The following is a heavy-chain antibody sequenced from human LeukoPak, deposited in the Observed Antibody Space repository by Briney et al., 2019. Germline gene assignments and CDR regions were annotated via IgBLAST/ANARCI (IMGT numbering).Heavy chain of an antibody. CDR2: ISGSGDST. J-gene: IGHJ5*02. V-gene: IGHV3-23*01. CDR1: GFTFSSYS. Sequence: PGGSLRLSCAASGFTFSSYSMNWVRQAPGKGLEWVSSISGSGDSTYYADSVKGRFTISRDNSKSTLYLQMNSLRAEDTAVYYCAKDQGFDPWGQGTLVTVSS. CDR3: AKDQGFDP.